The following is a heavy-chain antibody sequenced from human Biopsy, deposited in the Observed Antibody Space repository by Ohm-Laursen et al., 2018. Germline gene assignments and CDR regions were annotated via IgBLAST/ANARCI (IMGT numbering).Heavy chain of an antibody. D-gene: IGHD3-9*01. CDR1: GGTFSNYG. CDR3: ATKLTGYFHH. V-gene: IGHV1-69*06. J-gene: IGHJ1*01. CDR2: NIPILGTG. Sequence: SVKGSGKAPGGTFSNYGGNWVRQAPGQGLEWLGGNIPILGTGNYAQKFQDRVTVAADTSTSTATMELRSLRSDDTAVYYCATKLTGYFHHWGQGTLVIVSS.